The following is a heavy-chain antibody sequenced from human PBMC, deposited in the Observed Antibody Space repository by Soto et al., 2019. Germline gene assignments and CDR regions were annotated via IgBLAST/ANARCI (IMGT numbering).Heavy chain of an antibody. J-gene: IGHJ5*01. CDR3: ARGLTAADGTGGWFRPDS. V-gene: IGHV1-69*01. CDR2: IIPIFGTA. Sequence: QVQLVQSGAEVKKPGSSVKVSCKASGGTFSSYAISWVRQAPGQGLEWMGGIIPIFGTANYAQKFQGRDTITADESTSTAYMEMSSLRSEDPAVYYCARGLTAADGTGGWFRPDSWGQGTLVTVSS. CDR1: GGTFSSYA. D-gene: IGHD6-13*01.